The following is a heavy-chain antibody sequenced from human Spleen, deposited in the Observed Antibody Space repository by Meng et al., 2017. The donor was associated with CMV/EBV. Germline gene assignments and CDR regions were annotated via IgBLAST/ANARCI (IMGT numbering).Heavy chain of an antibody. D-gene: IGHD2-15*01. CDR1: GGTFNIYT. J-gene: IGHJ4*02. CDR2: IIPILDTP. CDR3: ARDSPTYHCSGGSCYAY. Sequence: SVKVSCKASGGTFNIYTFSWVRQAPGQGLEWMGGIIPILDTPNYAQRFQGRVTITADKSTSTAYMALSSLRSDDTAVYYCARDSPTYHCSGGSCYAYWGQGTLVTVSS. V-gene: IGHV1-69*08.